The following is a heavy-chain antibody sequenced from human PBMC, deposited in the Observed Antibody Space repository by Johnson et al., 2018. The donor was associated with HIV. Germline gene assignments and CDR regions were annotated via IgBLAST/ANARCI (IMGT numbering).Heavy chain of an antibody. V-gene: IGHV3-30-3*01. J-gene: IGHJ3*02. Sequence: QVHLVESGGGVVQPGRSLRLSCAASGFTFSNYAIHWVRQAPGKGLEWVAVISSDGSTKYYADSVKGRFTISRDNSKNTLYLQMNSLRTEDTAVYYCARPYNWNFYDAFDIWGQGTMVTVSS. CDR2: ISSDGSTK. CDR1: GFTFSNYA. D-gene: IGHD1-7*01. CDR3: ARPYNWNFYDAFDI.